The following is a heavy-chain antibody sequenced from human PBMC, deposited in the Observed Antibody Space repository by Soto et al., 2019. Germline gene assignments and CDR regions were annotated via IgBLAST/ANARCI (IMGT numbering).Heavy chain of an antibody. V-gene: IGHV1-18*01. Sequence: QVQLVQSGAEVKKPGASVKVSCKASGYTFTSYGISWVRQAPGQGLERMGWISAYNGNTNYAQRLQGRVTMTTDTSTSTAYMELRSLRSDDTAVYYCAREGDSSGWRTVYYYYGMDVWGQGTTVTVSS. CDR1: GYTFTSYG. CDR2: ISAYNGNT. CDR3: AREGDSSGWRTVYYYYGMDV. D-gene: IGHD6-19*01. J-gene: IGHJ6*02.